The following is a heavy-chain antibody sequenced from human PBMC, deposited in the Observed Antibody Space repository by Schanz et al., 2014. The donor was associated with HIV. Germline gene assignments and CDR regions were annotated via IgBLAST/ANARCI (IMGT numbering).Heavy chain of an antibody. CDR2: ISAYNGNT. Sequence: QVQLVQSGPEVKKPGASVKVSCKASGYTFISYGISWVRQAPGQGLEWMGWISAYNGNTDYAQKFQDRVTMTTDTSTTTAYMELRSLRSDDTAVYYCARGGYYRGVGDYYVTTFDYWGRGTKVTVSS. D-gene: IGHD2-21*01. J-gene: IGHJ3*01. CDR1: GYTFISYG. V-gene: IGHV1-18*01. CDR3: ARGGYYRGVGDYYVTTFDY.